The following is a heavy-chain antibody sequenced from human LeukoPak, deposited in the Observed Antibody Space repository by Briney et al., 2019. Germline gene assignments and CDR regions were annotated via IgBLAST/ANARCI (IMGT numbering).Heavy chain of an antibody. J-gene: IGHJ6*02. CDR2: IYYSGST. Sequence: SETLSLTCTVSGGSISSGGYYWSWIRQHPGKGLEWIGYIYYSGSTYYNPPPKSRVTISVDTSKNQFSLKLSSVTAADTAVYYCARDLSYGMDVWGQGTTVTVSS. CDR1: GGSISSGGYY. CDR3: ARDLSYGMDV. V-gene: IGHV4-31*03.